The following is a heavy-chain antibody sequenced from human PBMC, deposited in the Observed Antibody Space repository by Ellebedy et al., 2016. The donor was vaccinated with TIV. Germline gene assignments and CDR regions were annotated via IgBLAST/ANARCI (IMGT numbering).Heavy chain of an antibody. J-gene: IGHJ5*02. CDR2: IQYSGNH. Sequence: SETLSLTCTVSGGSISSYYWSWIRQPPGKGLEWIGYIQYSGNHDYNPSLKSRATLSLDTSKNQFSLRVRSVTAADTAVYYCARHQKGSSWYGCWFDPWGQGTLVTVSS. D-gene: IGHD6-13*01. CDR1: GGSISSYY. V-gene: IGHV4-59*08. CDR3: ARHQKGSSWYGCWFDP.